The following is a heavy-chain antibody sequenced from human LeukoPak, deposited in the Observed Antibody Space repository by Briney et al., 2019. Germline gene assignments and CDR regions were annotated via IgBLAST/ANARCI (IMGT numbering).Heavy chain of an antibody. CDR1: GGSFSGYY. CDR3: ARGTYDSSGYYFYFDY. J-gene: IGHJ4*02. Sequence: PSETLSLTCAVYGGSFSGYYWSWIRQPPGKRLEWIGRVNHGGSTNYNPSLKSRVTLSVDTSKNQFSLDPTSVTAADAAVYYCARGTYDSSGYYFYFDYWAQGILVTVSS. D-gene: IGHD3-22*01. V-gene: IGHV4-34*01. CDR2: VNHGGST.